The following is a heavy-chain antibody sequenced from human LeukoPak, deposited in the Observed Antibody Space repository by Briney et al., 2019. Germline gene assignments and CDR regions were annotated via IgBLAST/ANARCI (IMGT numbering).Heavy chain of an antibody. D-gene: IGHD2-15*01. CDR2: ISYDGSNK. Sequence: GGSLRLSCAASGFTFSSYGMHWVRLAPGKGLEWVAVISYDGSNKYYADSVKGRFTISRDNSESILYLQMNRLRVDDTAVYYCVKNPPTLMVRNPYYLDYWGQGTLVSVSP. CDR1: GFTFSSYG. J-gene: IGHJ4*02. CDR3: VKNPPTLMVRNPYYLDY. V-gene: IGHV3-30*18.